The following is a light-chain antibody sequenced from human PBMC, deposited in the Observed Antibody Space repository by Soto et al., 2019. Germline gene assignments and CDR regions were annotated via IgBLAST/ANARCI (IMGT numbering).Light chain of an antibody. CDR3: QQGNIFPWT. V-gene: IGKV3-15*01. Sequence: VMTPSPATLSVSPVERATLSCRASQSINSNLAWYQQRPGQAPRLLIYGASTRATGIPARFSGSGSGTEFTLTISSLEPEDFASYYCQQGNIFPWTFGQGTKVDIK. J-gene: IGKJ1*01. CDR1: QSINSN. CDR2: GAS.